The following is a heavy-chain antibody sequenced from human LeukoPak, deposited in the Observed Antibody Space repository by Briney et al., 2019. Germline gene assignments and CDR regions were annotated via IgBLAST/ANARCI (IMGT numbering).Heavy chain of an antibody. Sequence: PGGSLRLSCAASGFTFSNYWMHWVRQAPGKGLVWVSRINSDGGSTTYADSVKGRFSISRDNAKNTLYLQMNSLRAEDTAVYYCARGAWGSQDYWGQGTLGTVSS. D-gene: IGHD7-27*01. CDR3: ARGAWGSQDY. J-gene: IGHJ4*02. CDR2: INSDGGST. V-gene: IGHV3-74*01. CDR1: GFTFSNYW.